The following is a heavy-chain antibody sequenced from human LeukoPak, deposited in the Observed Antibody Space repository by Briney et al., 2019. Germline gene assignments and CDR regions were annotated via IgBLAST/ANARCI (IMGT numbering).Heavy chain of an antibody. CDR1: GFIFSNYW. J-gene: IGHJ4*02. CDR2: INQDGSER. V-gene: IGHV3-7*01. CDR3: ARRFDS. Sequence: GGSLRLSCPASGFIFSNYWMHWVRQAPGKGLEWVANINQDGSERYYVNSVKGRFTISRDNAKNSLSLQMNSLRAEDTAVYYCARRFDSWGQGTLVTVSS.